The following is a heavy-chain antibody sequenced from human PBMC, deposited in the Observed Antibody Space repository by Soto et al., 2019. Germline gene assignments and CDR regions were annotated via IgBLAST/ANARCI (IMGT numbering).Heavy chain of an antibody. CDR1: GVTFSSHG. Sequence: GGSLRLSCRASGVTFSSHGMSWVRQDKGKGLEWVSGLSDSGDSIYYADSVKGRFTIYRDNSMNTLYLQMNTLRVEDTAVYYCAKVSSSWYAGFFDLWGQGTLVTVSS. J-gene: IGHJ4*02. D-gene: IGHD6-13*01. CDR3: AKVSSSWYAGFFDL. CDR2: LSDSGDSI. V-gene: IGHV3-23*01.